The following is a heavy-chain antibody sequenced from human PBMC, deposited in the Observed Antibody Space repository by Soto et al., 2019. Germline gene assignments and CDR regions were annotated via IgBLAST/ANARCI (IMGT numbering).Heavy chain of an antibody. D-gene: IGHD4-17*01. V-gene: IGHV3-30*18. CDR1: GFPFSSYG. J-gene: IGHJ5*02. CDR3: AKDRSYYGDPTPPIDP. CDR2: ISYDGSNK. Sequence: GGSLRLSCAASGFPFSSYGMHWVRQAPGKGLEWVAVISYDGSNKYYADSVKGRFTISRDNSKNTLYLQMNSLRAEDTAVYYCAKDRSYYGDPTPPIDPWGQGTLVTVSS.